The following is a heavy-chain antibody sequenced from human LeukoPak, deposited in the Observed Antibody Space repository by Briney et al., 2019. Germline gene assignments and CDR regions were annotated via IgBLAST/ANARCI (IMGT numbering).Heavy chain of an antibody. CDR3: ARGFWSGYSYYFDY. D-gene: IGHD3-3*01. CDR1: GGSISSYY. CDR2: IYTSGST. Sequence: SETLSLTCTVSGGSISSYYWSWIRQPAGKGLEWIGRIYTSGSTNYNPSLKSRVTPSVDTSKNQFSLNLSSVTAADTAVYYCARGFWSGYSYYFDYWGHGTLVTVSS. J-gene: IGHJ4*01. V-gene: IGHV4-4*07.